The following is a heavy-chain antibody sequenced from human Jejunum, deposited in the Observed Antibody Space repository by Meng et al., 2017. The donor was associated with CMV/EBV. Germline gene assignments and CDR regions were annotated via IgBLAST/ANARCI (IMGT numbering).Heavy chain of an antibody. J-gene: IGHJ4*02. CDR1: GFAFNAYE. Sequence: SCAASGFAFNAYEMNWVRQAPGKGLEWVSYISDGGNTIYYSDSVKGRFTISRDNAKNSLYLQMNSLRVEDSAIYYCARGGYYDPYYWGQGMLVTVSS. CDR3: ARGGYYDPYY. V-gene: IGHV3-48*03. D-gene: IGHD3-22*01. CDR2: ISDGGNTI.